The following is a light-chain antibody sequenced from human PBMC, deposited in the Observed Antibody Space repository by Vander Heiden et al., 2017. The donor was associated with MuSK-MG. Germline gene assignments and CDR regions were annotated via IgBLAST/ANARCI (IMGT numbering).Light chain of an antibody. V-gene: IGKV1-5*03. CDR1: QSISSW. J-gene: IGKJ1*01. CDR2: KAS. CDR3: QQYNSYRWT. Sequence: DIQMTQSPSTLSASVGDRVTITCRASQSISSWLAWYQQKPGKAPKLLIYKASSLESGVPSRFSRSGSGTEFTLTISSLQPDDFTTYYCQQYNSYRWTFGPGTKVEIK.